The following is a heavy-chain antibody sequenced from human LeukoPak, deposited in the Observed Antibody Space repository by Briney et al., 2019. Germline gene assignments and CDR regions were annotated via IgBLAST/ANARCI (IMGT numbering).Heavy chain of an antibody. D-gene: IGHD6-13*01. CDR3: ARERYVVSSSYYYYYGMDV. Sequence: GGSLRLSCATSGFTFSRYWMSWVRQAPGKGLEWVANIKQDGSEKYYVDSVKGRFTISRDNAKNSLYLQMNSLRAEDTAVYYCARERYVVSSSYYYYYGMDVWGQGTTVTVSS. CDR2: IKQDGSEK. CDR1: GFTFSRYW. V-gene: IGHV3-7*01. J-gene: IGHJ6*02.